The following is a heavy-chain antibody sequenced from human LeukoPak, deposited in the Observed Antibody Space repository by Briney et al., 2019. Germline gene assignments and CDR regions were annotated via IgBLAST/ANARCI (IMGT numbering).Heavy chain of an antibody. CDR3: TTDSEPAGYYYQSHAFDI. V-gene: IGHV3-15*01. D-gene: IGHD3-22*01. J-gene: IGHJ3*02. CDR2: IKSKTDGGTT. CDR1: GFTFSSYA. Sequence: GGSLRLSCAASGFTFSSYAMSWVRQAPGKGLEWVGRIKSKTDGGTTDYAAPVKGRFTISRDDSKNTLYLQMNSLKTEDTAVYYCTTDSEPAGYYYQSHAFDIWGQGTMVTVSS.